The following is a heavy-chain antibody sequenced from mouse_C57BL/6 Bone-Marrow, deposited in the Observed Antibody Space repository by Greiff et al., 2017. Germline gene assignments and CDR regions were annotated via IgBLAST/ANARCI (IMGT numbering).Heavy chain of an antibody. V-gene: IGHV1-72*01. J-gene: IGHJ3*01. CDR1: GYTFTSYW. CDR3: ARECTTAGAY. CDR2: IDPNSGGT. Sequence: QVQLQQPGAELVKPGASVQLSCKASGYTFTSYWMHWVKQRPGRGLEWIGRIDPNSGGTKYNEKFKSKATLTVDKPSSTAYMQRSSLTSEDSAVYYCARECTTAGAYWGQGTLVTVSA. D-gene: IGHD1-2*01.